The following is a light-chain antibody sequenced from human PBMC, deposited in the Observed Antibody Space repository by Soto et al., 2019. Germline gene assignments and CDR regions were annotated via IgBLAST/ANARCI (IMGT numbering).Light chain of an antibody. V-gene: IGLV2-11*01. J-gene: IGLJ3*02. CDR1: GSDIGAYNF. CDR2: DVS. Sequence: QSALTQPRSVSGSPGQSVTISCTGTGSDIGAYNFVSWYQQHPGKAPKLMIYDVSKRPSGVPDRFSGSKSGNTASLTISGLQAEDEADYYCSSYAGSSVVFGGGNKVTVL. CDR3: SSYAGSSVV.